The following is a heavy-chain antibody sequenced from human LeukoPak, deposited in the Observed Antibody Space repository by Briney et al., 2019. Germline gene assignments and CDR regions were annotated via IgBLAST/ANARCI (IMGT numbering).Heavy chain of an antibody. V-gene: IGHV3-7*01. D-gene: IGHD3-16*01. CDR2: VNREGSDK. Sequence: PGGSLRLFCAASGFAFSSHWMNWVRQAPGKGLEWVANVNREGSDKNYVDSVKGRFTISRDNAKNSLYLQMNSLRVEDTAVYYCARDGVPGGRDVWGQGTTVTVS. J-gene: IGHJ6*02. CDR1: GFAFSSHW. CDR3: ARDGVPGGRDV.